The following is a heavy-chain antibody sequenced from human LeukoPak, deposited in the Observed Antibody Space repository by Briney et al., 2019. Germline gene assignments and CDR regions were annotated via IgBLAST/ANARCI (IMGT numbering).Heavy chain of an antibody. D-gene: IGHD5-18*01. CDR1: GYTFTSYG. Sequence: ASVTVSCTASGYTFTSYGISWVRQAPGQGLEWMGWISAYNGNTNYAQKLQGRVTMTTDTSTSTAYMELRSLRSDDTAVYYCARERGGYSYGYDSDYWGQGTLVTVSS. V-gene: IGHV1-18*01. CDR2: ISAYNGNT. J-gene: IGHJ4*02. CDR3: ARERGGYSYGYDSDY.